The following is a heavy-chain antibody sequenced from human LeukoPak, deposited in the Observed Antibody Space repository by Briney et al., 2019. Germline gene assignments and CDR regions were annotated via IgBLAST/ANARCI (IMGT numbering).Heavy chain of an antibody. CDR3: ARGTYSSSWYLTPSDY. CDR2: MNPNSGNT. CDR1: GYTFTSYD. V-gene: IGHV1-8*02. J-gene: IGHJ4*02. Sequence: ASVKVSCKASGYTFTSYDINWVRQATGQGLEWMGWMNPNSGNTGYAQKFQGRVTITRNTSISTAYMELSSLRSEDTAVYYCARGTYSSSWYLTPSDYWGQGTLVTVSS. D-gene: IGHD6-13*01.